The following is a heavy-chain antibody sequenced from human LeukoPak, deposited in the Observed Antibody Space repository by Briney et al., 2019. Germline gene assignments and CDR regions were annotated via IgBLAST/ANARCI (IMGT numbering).Heavy chain of an antibody. J-gene: IGHJ3*02. CDR2: FDPEDGET. Sequence: GASVKVSCKVSGYTLTELSMHRVRQAPGKGLEWMGGFDPEDGETIYAQKFRGRVTMTEDTSTDTAYMELSSLRSEDTAVYYCATPRGAAAANAAFDIWGQGTMVTVSS. CDR1: GYTLTELS. V-gene: IGHV1-24*01. D-gene: IGHD6-13*01. CDR3: ATPRGAAAANAAFDI.